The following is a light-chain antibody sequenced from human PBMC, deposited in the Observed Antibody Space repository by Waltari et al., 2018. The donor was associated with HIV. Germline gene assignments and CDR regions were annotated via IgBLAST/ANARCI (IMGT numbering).Light chain of an antibody. CDR3: QRYNGS. Sequence: DIQMTQSPSTLSVSIGDIVTITCRASHNINSWLAWYQHKPRRAPKLLVYEASTLETGVPSRFSGSGSGTDFTLTISSLQPDDLATYYCQRYNGSFGQGTRLEIE. V-gene: IGKV1-5*03. CDR2: EAS. J-gene: IGKJ2*03. CDR1: HNINSW.